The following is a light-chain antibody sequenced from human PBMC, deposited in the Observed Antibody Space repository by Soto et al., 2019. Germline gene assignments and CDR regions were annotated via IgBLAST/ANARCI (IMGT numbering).Light chain of an antibody. V-gene: IGLV1-36*01. J-gene: IGLJ3*02. CDR3: AAWDDSLNGQV. Sequence: QSVLTQPPSVSEAPRQRVTISCSGSSSNIGNNAVHWYQQLPGKAPKLLIYDDDVLSSGVSDRFSASKSGTSASLAISGLQSEDEADYYCAAWDDSLNGQVFGGGTKLTVL. CDR1: SSNIGNNA. CDR2: DDD.